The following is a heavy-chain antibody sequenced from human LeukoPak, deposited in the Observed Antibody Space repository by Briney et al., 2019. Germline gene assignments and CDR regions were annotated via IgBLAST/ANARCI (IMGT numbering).Heavy chain of an antibody. CDR3: ARVNAHYDILTGYWMGWFDP. CDR1: GGCISSGDYY. V-gene: IGHV4-30-4*01. D-gene: IGHD3-9*01. Sequence: PSETLSLTCTVSGGCISSGDYYWSWIRQPPGKGLESIGYIYYSGSTYYNPSLKSRVTISVDTSKNQFSLKLSSVTAADTAVYYCARVNAHYDILTGYWMGWFDPWGQGTLVTVSS. J-gene: IGHJ5*02. CDR2: IYYSGST.